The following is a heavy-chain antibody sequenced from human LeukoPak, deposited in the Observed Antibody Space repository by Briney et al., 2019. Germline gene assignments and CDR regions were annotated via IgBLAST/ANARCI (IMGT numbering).Heavy chain of an antibody. J-gene: IGHJ5*02. V-gene: IGHV3-74*01. Sequence: QPGGSLRLSCAASGFTFSSYWMHWVRQAPGKGLVWVSRINSDGSSTSYADSVKGRFTISRDNAKNTLHLQMNSLRAEDTAVYYCARDPASYYYDSSGAPWWFDPWGQGTLVTVSS. CDR1: GFTFSSYW. CDR3: ARDPASYYYDSSGAPWWFDP. CDR2: INSDGSST. D-gene: IGHD3-22*01.